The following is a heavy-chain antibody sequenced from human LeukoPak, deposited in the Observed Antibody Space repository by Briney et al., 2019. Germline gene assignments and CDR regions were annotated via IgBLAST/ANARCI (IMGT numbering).Heavy chain of an antibody. V-gene: IGHV3-23*01. CDR2: ISGSGGST. Sequence: GGSLRLSCAASGFTFSSYGMSWVRQAPGKGLEWVSAISGSGGSTYYADSVKGRFTISRDNSKNTPYLQMNSLRAEDTAVYYCARDRWYSYGHRTEEPVYWGQGTLVTVSS. CDR1: GFTFSSYG. D-gene: IGHD5-18*01. CDR3: ARDRWYSYGHRTEEPVY. J-gene: IGHJ4*02.